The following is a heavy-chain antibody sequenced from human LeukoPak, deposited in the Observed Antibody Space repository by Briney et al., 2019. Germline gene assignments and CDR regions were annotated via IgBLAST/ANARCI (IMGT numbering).Heavy chain of an antibody. Sequence: GGSLRLSCAASGFTFDDYAMHWVRQTPGKDLEWVSSISWNTGRIGYADSVKGRFTISRDNAKNSLYLQMNSLRVEDTAVCYCATLPYYYDSSGSYYFDYWGQGTLVTVSS. V-gene: IGHV3-9*01. CDR3: ATLPYYYDSSGSYYFDY. CDR2: ISWNTGRI. J-gene: IGHJ4*02. CDR1: GFTFDDYA. D-gene: IGHD3-22*01.